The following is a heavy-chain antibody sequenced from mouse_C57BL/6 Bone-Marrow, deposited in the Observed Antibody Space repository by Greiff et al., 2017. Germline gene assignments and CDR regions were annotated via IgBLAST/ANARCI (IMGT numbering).Heavy chain of an antibody. CDR1: GYTFTSYG. D-gene: IGHD4-1*01. CDR3: AREVWDNYAMDY. V-gene: IGHV1-81*01. J-gene: IGHJ4*01. Sequence: VKVVESGAGLARPGASVKLSCKASGYTFTSYGISWVKQRTGQGLEWIGEIYPRSGNTYYNEKFKGKATLTADKSSSTAYMELRSLTSEDSAVYFCAREVWDNYAMDYWGQGTSVTVSS. CDR2: IYPRSGNT.